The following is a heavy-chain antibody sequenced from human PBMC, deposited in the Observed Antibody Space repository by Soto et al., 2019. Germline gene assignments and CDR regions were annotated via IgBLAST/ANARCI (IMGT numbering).Heavy chain of an antibody. J-gene: IGHJ5*02. CDR2: ISANSGDT. CDR3: AREIIAVSGTIRWFDP. D-gene: IGHD6-13*01. Sequence: ASVKVSCKASGYTFASYGFSWVRQAPGQGLEWVAWISANSGDTNSAQKFQDRVTLTTDTSTSTAYMDLRSLRSDDTAVYYCAREIIAVSGTIRWFDPWGQGTLVTVSS. CDR1: GYTFASYG. V-gene: IGHV1-18*04.